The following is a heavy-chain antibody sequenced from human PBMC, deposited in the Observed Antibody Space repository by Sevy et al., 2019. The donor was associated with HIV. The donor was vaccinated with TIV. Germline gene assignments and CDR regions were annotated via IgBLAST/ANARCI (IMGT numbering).Heavy chain of an antibody. J-gene: IGHJ5*02. CDR3: ARGASYSSSWYRLNWFDP. V-gene: IGHV3-48*01. CDR2: NSSSSSTI. CDR1: GFTFSSYS. Sequence: GGSLRLSCAASGFTFSSYSMNWVRQAPGKGLEWVSYNSSSSSTIYYADSVKGRFTISRDNAKNSLYLQMNSLRAEDTAVYYCARGASYSSSWYRLNWFDPWGQGTLVTVSS. D-gene: IGHD6-13*01.